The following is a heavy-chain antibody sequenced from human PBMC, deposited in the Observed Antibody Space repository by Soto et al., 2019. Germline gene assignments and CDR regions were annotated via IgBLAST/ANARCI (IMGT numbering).Heavy chain of an antibody. J-gene: IGHJ5*02. CDR2: IYYSGST. CDR3: ARIGYCSSTSCLGSLGALSGWFDP. CDR1: GGSISSYY. D-gene: IGHD2-2*01. Sequence: QVQLQESGPGLVKPSETLSLTCTVSGGSISSYYWSWIRQPPGKGLEWIGYIYYSGSTNYNPSLKSRVTISVDTSKNQFSLKLSSVTAADTAVYYCARIGYCSSTSCLGSLGALSGWFDPWGQGTLVTVSS. V-gene: IGHV4-59*01.